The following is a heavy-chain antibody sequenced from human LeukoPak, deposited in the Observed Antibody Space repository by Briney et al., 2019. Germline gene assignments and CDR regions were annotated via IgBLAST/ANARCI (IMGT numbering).Heavy chain of an antibody. Sequence: TASETLSLTCTVSGGSISGGDYYWSWIRQPPGKGLEWIGYIYYSGSTYYNPSLKSRVTISVDTSKNQFSLKLSSVTAADTAVYYCAGASYYYDSSGYYAPLFDYWGQGTLVTVSS. CDR2: IYYSGST. V-gene: IGHV4-30-4*01. CDR3: AGASYYYDSSGYYAPLFDY. CDR1: GGSISGGDYY. J-gene: IGHJ4*02. D-gene: IGHD3-22*01.